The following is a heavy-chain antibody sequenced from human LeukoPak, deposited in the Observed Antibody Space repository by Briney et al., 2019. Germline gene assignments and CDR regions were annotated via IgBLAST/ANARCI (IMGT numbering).Heavy chain of an antibody. J-gene: IGHJ4*02. Sequence: ASVKVSCKASGHTFTGYYMHWVRQAPGQGLEWMGWINPDSGGTRYAQKFQGRVTMTRDTSIRTAYMELSRLRSDDTAVYYCAKDLGSGSYQPSDYWGQGTLVTVSS. D-gene: IGHD1-26*01. CDR1: GHTFTGYY. CDR3: AKDLGSGSYQPSDY. CDR2: INPDSGGT. V-gene: IGHV1-2*02.